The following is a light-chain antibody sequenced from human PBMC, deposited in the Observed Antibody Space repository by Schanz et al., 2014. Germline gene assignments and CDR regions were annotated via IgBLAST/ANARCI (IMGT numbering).Light chain of an antibody. CDR3: QQYGSSPPYT. CDR1: QSVGSN. V-gene: IGKV3-20*01. Sequence: EIVMTQSPATLSVSPGERATLSCRASQSVGSNLAWYQQKPGQAPRLLIYGASSRATGIPDRFSGSGSGTDFTLTISRLEPEDFALYYCQQYGSSPPYTFGQGTKLEIK. J-gene: IGKJ2*01. CDR2: GAS.